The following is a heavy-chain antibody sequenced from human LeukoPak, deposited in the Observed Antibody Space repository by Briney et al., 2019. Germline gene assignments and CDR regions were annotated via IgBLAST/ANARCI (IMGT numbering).Heavy chain of an antibody. Sequence: ASVKVSCKASGYTFTGYNIKWVRQAPGQGLEWMGWINPNSGGTNYAQKFQGRVTMTRDTSISTAYMELSRLRSDDTAVYYCARDMRRVLLWLPWFDPWGQGTLVTVSS. CDR2: INPNSGGT. J-gene: IGHJ5*02. CDR1: GYTFTGYN. CDR3: ARDMRRVLLWLPWFDP. V-gene: IGHV1-2*02. D-gene: IGHD3-10*01.